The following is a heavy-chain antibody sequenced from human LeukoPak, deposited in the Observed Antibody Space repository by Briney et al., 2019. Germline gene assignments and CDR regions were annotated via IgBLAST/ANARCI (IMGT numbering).Heavy chain of an antibody. D-gene: IGHD4-17*01. CDR1: GYSFTSYW. CDR2: IDPSDSYT. V-gene: IGHV5-10-1*01. CDR3: ARHNPCGDHTNDY. J-gene: IGHJ4*02. Sequence: GESLKISCKGSGYSFTSYWISWVRQMPGKGLGWMGRIDPSDSYTNYSPSFQGHVTISADKSISTAYLQWSSLKASDTAMYYCARHNPCGDHTNDYWGQGTLVTVSS.